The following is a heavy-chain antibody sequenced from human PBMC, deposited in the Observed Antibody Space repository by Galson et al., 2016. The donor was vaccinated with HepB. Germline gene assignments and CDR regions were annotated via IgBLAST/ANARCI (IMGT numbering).Heavy chain of an antibody. CDR2: ISFTGGSI. J-gene: IGHJ6*02. CDR3: ARHVDSWSGYKYGMDV. V-gene: IGHV3-23*01. D-gene: IGHD3-3*01. CDR1: GFTFSTYA. Sequence: SLRLSCAASGFTFSTYAMSWVRQAPGKGLEWVSGISFTGGSIYYADSVKGRLTMSRDNPKNTLFLQMNSLRVEDTAVYPCARHVDSWSGYKYGMDVWGQGTTVTVSS.